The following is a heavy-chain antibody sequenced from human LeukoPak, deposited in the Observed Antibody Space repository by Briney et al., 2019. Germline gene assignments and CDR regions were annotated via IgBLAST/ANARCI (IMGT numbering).Heavy chain of an antibody. CDR2: IDSSGRYT. CDR1: GFTFSTYS. D-gene: IGHD2-15*01. CDR3: ARDRRACSGGTCYSTNWFDP. J-gene: IGHJ5*02. Sequence: GGSLRLSCAACGFTFSTYSMSWVRQAPGKGLEWVSSIDSSGRYTYYADSLKGRVTISRDNAKNSLYLQMRSLRAEDTAVYHCARDRRACSGGTCYSTNWFDPWGQGTLVTVSS. V-gene: IGHV3-21*01.